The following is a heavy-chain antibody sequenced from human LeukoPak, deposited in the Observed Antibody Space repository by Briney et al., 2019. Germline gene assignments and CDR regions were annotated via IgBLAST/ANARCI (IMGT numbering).Heavy chain of an antibody. Sequence: GASVKVSCKTSGGTFSSHTINWVRQAPGQGLEWMGGIIPIFGTANYAQKFQGRVTITTDESTSTAYMELSSLRSEDTAVYYCARDGRYYGSGSYYNPPPMDVWGKGTTVTVSS. CDR1: GGTFSSHT. CDR2: IIPIFGTA. V-gene: IGHV1-69*05. D-gene: IGHD3-10*01. J-gene: IGHJ6*03. CDR3: ARDGRYYGSGSYYNPPPMDV.